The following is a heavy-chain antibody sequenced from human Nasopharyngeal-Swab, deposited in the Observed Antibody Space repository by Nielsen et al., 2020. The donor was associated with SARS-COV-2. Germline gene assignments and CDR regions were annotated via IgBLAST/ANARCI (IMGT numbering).Heavy chain of an antibody. J-gene: IGHJ4*02. V-gene: IGHV3-73*01. CDR2: IRSKANSYAT. CDR1: GFTFSGSA. D-gene: IGHD6-13*01. CDR3: TRLRYSRGLDY. Sequence: GESLKISCAASGFTFSGSAMHWVRQASGKGLEWVGRIRSKANSYATAYAASVKGRFTISSDDSKNTAYLQMNSLKTEDTAVYYCTRLRYSRGLDYWGQGTLVTVSS.